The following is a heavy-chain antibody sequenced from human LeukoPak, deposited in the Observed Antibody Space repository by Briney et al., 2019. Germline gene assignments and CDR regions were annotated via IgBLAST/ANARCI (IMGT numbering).Heavy chain of an antibody. CDR2: IYYSGST. J-gene: IGHJ4*02. CDR3: AREGRITIFGVVTHFFDY. D-gene: IGHD3-3*01. Sequence: TSETLSLTCTVSGGSISSGGYCWSWIRQHPGKGLEWIGYIYYSGSTYYNPSLKSRVTISVDTSKNQFSLKLSSVTAADTAVYYCAREGRITIFGVVTHFFDYWGQGTLVTVSS. V-gene: IGHV4-31*03. CDR1: GGSISSGGYC.